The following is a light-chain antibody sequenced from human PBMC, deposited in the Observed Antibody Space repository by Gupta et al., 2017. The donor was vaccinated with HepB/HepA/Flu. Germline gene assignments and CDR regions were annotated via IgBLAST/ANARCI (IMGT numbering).Light chain of an antibody. Sequence: EIVLTQSPGTLSLSPGERATLSCRASQSVSSSYLAWYQQRPGQAPRLLMYGASSRATGIPDRFSGSGSGTDFTLTISRLEPEDFALCWCQQYVRTPWTFGQGTKVEIK. CDR3: QQYVRTPWT. V-gene: IGKV3-20*01. J-gene: IGKJ1*01. CDR1: QSVSSSY. CDR2: GAS.